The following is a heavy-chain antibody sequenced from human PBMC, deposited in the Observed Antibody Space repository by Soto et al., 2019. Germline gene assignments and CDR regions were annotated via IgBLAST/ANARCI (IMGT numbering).Heavy chain of an antibody. CDR2: LTSSGGIT. J-gene: IGHJ5*02. V-gene: IGHV3-23*01. D-gene: IGHD6-6*01. Sequence: GVLRLSCAASGYAFVSYAMSWVRQAPGKGLEWVSALTSSGGITYYSDSVRGRFTISRDNSNNTLYLQMNSLRAEDTAVYYCARGIVAARSGNWFDPWGQVTLVTVSS. CDR3: ARGIVAARSGNWFDP. CDR1: GYAFVSYA.